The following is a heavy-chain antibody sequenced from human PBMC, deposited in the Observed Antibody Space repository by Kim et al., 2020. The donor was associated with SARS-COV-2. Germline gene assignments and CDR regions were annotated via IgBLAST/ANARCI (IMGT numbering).Heavy chain of an antibody. CDR2: ISSSSSTI. D-gene: IGHD3-10*01. V-gene: IGHV3-48*02. Sequence: GGSLRLSCAASGFSFSTYSMNWVRQAPGKGLECIAYISSSSSTIFYADSVKGRFTISRDNANKSLYLQMSSLRDEDTAMYYCASDFDGSENSPKRGEYWGQGIPVTVSS. CDR1: GFSFSTYS. J-gene: IGHJ1*01. CDR3: ASDFDGSENSPKRGEY.